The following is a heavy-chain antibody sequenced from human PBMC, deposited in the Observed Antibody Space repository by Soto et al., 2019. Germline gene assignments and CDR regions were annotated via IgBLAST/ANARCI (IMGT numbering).Heavy chain of an antibody. V-gene: IGHV4-34*01. CDR2: INHSGST. CDR1: GGSFSGYY. J-gene: IGHJ6*02. D-gene: IGHD3-3*01. CDR3: ARVIFGVVMARKNFGMDV. Sequence: SETLSLTCAVYGGSFSGYYWSWIRQPPGKGLEWIGEINHSGSTNYNPSLKSRVTISVDTSKNQFSLKLSSVTAADTAVYYCARVIFGVVMARKNFGMDVWGQGTTVTVSS.